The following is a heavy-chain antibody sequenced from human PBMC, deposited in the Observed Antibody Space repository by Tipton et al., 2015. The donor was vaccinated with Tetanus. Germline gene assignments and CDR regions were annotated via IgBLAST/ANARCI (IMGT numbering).Heavy chain of an antibody. Sequence: QLVQSGGGLIRPGGSLTLSCAASGFAVSDKYINWVRQAPGKGLEWVSLIYGGGVTYYADSVKGRFTLSRDNSKNTVYLQMSSLRAEDTAVYYCARQWDSIGLSAFDIWGQGTMVTVSS. V-gene: IGHV3-53*01. CDR1: GFAVSDKY. D-gene: IGHD3-22*01. CDR3: ARQWDSIGLSAFDI. CDR2: IYGGGVT. J-gene: IGHJ3*02.